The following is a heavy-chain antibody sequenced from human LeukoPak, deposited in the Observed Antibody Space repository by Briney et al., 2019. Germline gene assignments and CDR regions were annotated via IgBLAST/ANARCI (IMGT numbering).Heavy chain of an antibody. CDR1: GFTFSSYG. CDR3: AKGYGPAISKGNYMDV. J-gene: IGHJ6*03. Sequence: GGSLRLSCAASGFTFSSYGMLWVRQAPGKGLEWVAFIRYDGSNKYYADSVKGRFTISRDNSKNTLYLQMNSLRAEDTAVYYCAKGYGPAISKGNYMDVWGKGTTVTVSS. CDR2: IRYDGSNK. D-gene: IGHD3-10*01. V-gene: IGHV3-30*02.